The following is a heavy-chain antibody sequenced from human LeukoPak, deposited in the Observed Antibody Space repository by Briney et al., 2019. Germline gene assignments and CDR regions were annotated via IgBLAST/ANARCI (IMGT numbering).Heavy chain of an antibody. D-gene: IGHD2-2*02. CDR2: ISGSGSST. J-gene: IGHJ4*02. CDR3: VRGYTIGPGGY. V-gene: IGHV3-66*01. Sequence: GGSLRLSCAASGFTVSTNYMSWVRQAPGRGLEWVSVISGSGSSTYSADSVKGRFTISRDNSKNALYLQMNSLRVEDTAVYYCVRGYTIGPGGYWGQGTLVTVSS. CDR1: GFTVSTNY.